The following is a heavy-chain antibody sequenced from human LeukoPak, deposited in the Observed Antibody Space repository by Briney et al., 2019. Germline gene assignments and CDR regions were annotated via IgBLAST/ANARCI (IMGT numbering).Heavy chain of an antibody. J-gene: IGHJ3*02. CDR3: AHHGGGTIRIAAFDI. V-gene: IGHV3-53*01. Sequence: PGGSLRLSCAASGFTVSSNYMNWVRQAPGKGLEWVSVFYSGGRTHYADSVKGRFTISRDNSKNTLYLQLNSLRAEDTAIYYCAHHGGGTIRIAAFDIWGQGTMVTVSS. CDR1: GFTVSSNY. CDR2: FYSGGRT. D-gene: IGHD3-3*01.